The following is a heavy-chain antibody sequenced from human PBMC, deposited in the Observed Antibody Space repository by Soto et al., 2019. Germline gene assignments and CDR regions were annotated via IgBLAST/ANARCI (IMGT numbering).Heavy chain of an antibody. Sequence: GESLKISCNGSGYSFTSYWIGWVRQMPGKGLEWMGIFYPGDSDTRYSPSFQGQVTISADKSISTAYLQWSSLKAPDTAMYYCARQPSYATGSYWGQGTLVTVSS. CDR2: FYPGDSDT. D-gene: IGHD1-26*01. CDR3: ARQPSYATGSY. J-gene: IGHJ4*02. CDR1: GYSFTSYW. V-gene: IGHV5-51*01.